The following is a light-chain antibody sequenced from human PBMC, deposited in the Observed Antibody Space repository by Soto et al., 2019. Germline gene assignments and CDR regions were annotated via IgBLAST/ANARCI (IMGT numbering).Light chain of an antibody. CDR1: QSISSW. V-gene: IGKV1-5*01. Sequence: DIQMTQSPSTLSASVGDRVTITCRASQSISSWLAWYQQKPGKAPKLLIYDASTLESGVPSRFTGRGSGTEITLTISSLQPEDFATYYCQQYKSYSRMFGQGTKVDIK. J-gene: IGKJ1*01. CDR3: QQYKSYSRM. CDR2: DAS.